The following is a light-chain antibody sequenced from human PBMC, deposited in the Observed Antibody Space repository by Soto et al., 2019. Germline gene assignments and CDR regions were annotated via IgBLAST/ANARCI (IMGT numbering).Light chain of an antibody. V-gene: IGLV2-14*01. J-gene: IGLJ1*01. CDR3: SSFTTISTYV. CDR1: DIGDYDY. CDR2: EVT. Sequence: QSALTQPASVSGSPGQSITTSCTGSDIGDYDYVSWYQQHPGKVPKLIIYEVTNRPSGVSNRFSGSKSGNTASLTISGLQSDDEADYYCSSFTTISTYVFGTGTKVTVL.